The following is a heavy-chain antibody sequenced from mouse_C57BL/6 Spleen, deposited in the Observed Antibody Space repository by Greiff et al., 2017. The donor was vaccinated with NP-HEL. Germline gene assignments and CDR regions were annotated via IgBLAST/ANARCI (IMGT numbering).Heavy chain of an antibody. CDR3: TRYFYSAWFAY. Sequence: VQLQESGAELVRPGASVTLSCKASGYTFTDYEMYWVKQTPVHGLEWIGAIDPETGGTAYNQKFKGKAILTADQSSSTAYMELRSLTSEDSAVYCCTRYFYSAWFAYWGQGTLVTVSA. CDR2: IDPETGGT. D-gene: IGHD2-1*01. V-gene: IGHV1-15*01. J-gene: IGHJ3*01. CDR1: GYTFTDYE.